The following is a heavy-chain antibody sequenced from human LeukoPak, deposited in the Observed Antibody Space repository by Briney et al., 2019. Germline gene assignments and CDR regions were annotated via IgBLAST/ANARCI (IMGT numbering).Heavy chain of an antibody. D-gene: IGHD2-21*02. CDR3: TRDQASCVGDCYSPDAFDI. J-gene: IGHJ3*02. V-gene: IGHV3-23*01. Sequence: GGSLRLSCAASGFTFSSYAMSWVRQAPGKGLEWVSAISGSGGSTYYADSVKGRFTISRDNSKNTLYLQMNSLRAEDTAVYYCTRDQASCVGDCYSPDAFDIWGQGTMVTVSS. CDR2: ISGSGGST. CDR1: GFTFSSYA.